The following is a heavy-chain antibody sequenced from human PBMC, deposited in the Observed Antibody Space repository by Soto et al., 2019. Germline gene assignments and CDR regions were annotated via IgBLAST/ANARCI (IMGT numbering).Heavy chain of an antibody. Sequence: EVQLVESGGGLVQPGGSLRLSCVASGFTFSSYWMSWVRQAPGKGLEWVANIKQDGSEKYYVDSVKGRFTISRDNAKNSLYLQMNSLRAEDTAVYYCARARPRGVVPAAVVGYNWFDPWGQGTLVTVSS. V-gene: IGHV3-7*05. D-gene: IGHD2-2*01. CDR2: IKQDGSEK. CDR3: ARARPRGVVPAAVVGYNWFDP. J-gene: IGHJ5*02. CDR1: GFTFSSYW.